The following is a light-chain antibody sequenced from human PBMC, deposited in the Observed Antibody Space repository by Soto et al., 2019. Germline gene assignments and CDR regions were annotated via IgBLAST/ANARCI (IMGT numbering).Light chain of an antibody. V-gene: IGLV2-14*01. CDR1: SSDVGGYNY. J-gene: IGLJ1*01. CDR3: SSDTSSSSPRYV. Sequence: QSALTQPASVSGSPGPSITISCTGTSSDVGGYNYVSWYQQHPGKAPQLMIYDVSNRPSGVSNRFSGSKSGNTASLTISGLQAEDEADYYCSSDTSSSSPRYVFGTGTKLTVL. CDR2: DVS.